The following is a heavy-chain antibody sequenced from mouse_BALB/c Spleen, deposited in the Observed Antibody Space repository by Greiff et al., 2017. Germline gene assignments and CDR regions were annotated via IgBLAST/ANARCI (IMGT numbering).Heavy chain of an antibody. CDR2: ISYSGST. Sequence: EVQLQQSGPGLVKPSQSLSLTCTVTGYSITSDYAWNWIRQFPGNKLEWMGYISYSGSTSYNPSLKSRISITRDTSKNQFFLQLNSVTTEDTATYYCARKVSYDGAMDYWGQGTSVTVSS. CDR3: ARKVSYDGAMDY. D-gene: IGHD2-12*01. V-gene: IGHV3-2*02. CDR1: GYSITSDYA. J-gene: IGHJ4*01.